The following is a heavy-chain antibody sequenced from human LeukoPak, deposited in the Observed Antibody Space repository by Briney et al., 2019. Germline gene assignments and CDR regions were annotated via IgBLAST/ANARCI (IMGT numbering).Heavy chain of an antibody. CDR2: ISGSGGTT. CDR1: GFTFSSCA. Sequence: PGGSLRLSCAASGFTFSSCAMNWVRQAPGKGLEWVSAISGSGGTTHYADSVKGRFTISRDNSKNTLYLQMNSLRAEDTALYYCARDYYFDYWGQGTLVTVSS. CDR3: ARDYYFDY. J-gene: IGHJ4*02. V-gene: IGHV3-23*01.